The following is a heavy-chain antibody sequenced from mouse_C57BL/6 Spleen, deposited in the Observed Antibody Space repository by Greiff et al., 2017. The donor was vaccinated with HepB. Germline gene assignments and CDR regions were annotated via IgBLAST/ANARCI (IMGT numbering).Heavy chain of an antibody. CDR2: ISGGGGNT. D-gene: IGHD4-1*01. V-gene: IGHV5-9*01. CDR1: GFTFSSYT. J-gene: IGHJ4*01. Sequence: EVKLMESGGGLVKPGGSLKLSCAASGFTFSSYTMSWVRQTPEKRLEWVATISGGGGNTYYPDSVKGRFTISRDNAKNTLYLQMSSLRSEDTALYYCARRLGGYYAMDYWGQGTSVTVSS. CDR3: ARRLGGYYAMDY.